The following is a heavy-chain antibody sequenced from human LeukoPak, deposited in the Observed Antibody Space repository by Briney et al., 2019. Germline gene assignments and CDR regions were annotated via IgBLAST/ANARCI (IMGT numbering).Heavy chain of an antibody. CDR3: ARDEADILTGYYSNWFDP. CDR2: IYYSGTT. D-gene: IGHD3-9*01. CDR1: GGSISSYY. Sequence: SETLSLTCTVSGGSISSYYWSWIRQPPGKGLEWIGYIYYSGTTNYNPSLKSRVIMSVDTSKNQLSLRLSSVTAADTAVYYCARDEADILTGYYSNWFDPWGQGTLVTVSS. J-gene: IGHJ5*02. V-gene: IGHV4-59*12.